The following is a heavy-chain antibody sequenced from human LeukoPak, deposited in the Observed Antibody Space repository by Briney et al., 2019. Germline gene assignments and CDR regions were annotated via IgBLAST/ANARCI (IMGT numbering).Heavy chain of an antibody. CDR1: GGSISSGDYY. Sequence: SQTLSLTCTVSGGSISSGDYYWSWIRQPPGKGLEWIGYIYYSGSTYYNPSLKSRVTISVDTSKNQFSLKLSSVTAADTAVYYCARDPLFYDSSGYYPDWGQGTLVTVSS. CDR3: ARDPLFYDSSGYYPD. J-gene: IGHJ4*02. CDR2: IYYSGST. V-gene: IGHV4-30-4*01. D-gene: IGHD3-22*01.